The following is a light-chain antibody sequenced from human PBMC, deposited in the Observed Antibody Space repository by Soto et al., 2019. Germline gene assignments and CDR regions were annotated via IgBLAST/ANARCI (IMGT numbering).Light chain of an antibody. CDR2: GAS. CDR1: QSVSRN. CDR3: QQYNNWPTIT. J-gene: IGKJ5*01. Sequence: EIVMTQSPATLSVSPGERATLSCRVSQSVSRNLAWYQQKPGQAPRLIXYGASTRANGIPARFSGSGSGTELTLTISSLQSEDFAVYYCQQYNNWPTITFGQGTRLEIK. V-gene: IGKV3-15*01.